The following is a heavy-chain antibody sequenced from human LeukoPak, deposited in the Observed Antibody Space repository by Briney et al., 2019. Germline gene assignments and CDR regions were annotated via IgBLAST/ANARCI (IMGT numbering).Heavy chain of an antibody. CDR1: GFTFSDCD. D-gene: IGHD4-11*01. CDR3: VRAFPPLRTATAGDF. J-gene: IGHJ4*02. CDR2: ISSRSTHI. Sequence: GGSLRLSCTASGFTFSDCDMNWVRQAPGKGLEWVSSISSRSTHIYYGDSVKGRFSISRDNAQNLVFLQMNSLRVEDTAVYYCVRAFPPLRTATAGDFWGQGVLVTVSS. V-gene: IGHV3-21*06.